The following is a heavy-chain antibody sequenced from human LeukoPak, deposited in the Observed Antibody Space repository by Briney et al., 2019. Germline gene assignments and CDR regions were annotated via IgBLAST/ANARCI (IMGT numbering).Heavy chain of an antibody. V-gene: IGHV5-10-1*01. CDR1: GYSFTSYW. CDR2: IDPSDSYT. CDR3: ARGVAMVRGVIITSPYGMDV. J-gene: IGHJ6*04. D-gene: IGHD3-10*01. Sequence: GESLKISCKGSGYSFTSYWISWVRQMPGKGLEWMGRIDPSDSYTNYSPSFQGHVTISADKSISTAYLQWGSLKASDTAMYYCARGVAMVRGVIITSPYGMDVWGKGTTVTVSS.